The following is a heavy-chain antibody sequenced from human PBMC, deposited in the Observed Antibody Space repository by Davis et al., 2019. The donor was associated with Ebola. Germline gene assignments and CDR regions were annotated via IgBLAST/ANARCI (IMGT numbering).Heavy chain of an antibody. D-gene: IGHD6-6*01. J-gene: IGHJ5*02. V-gene: IGHV1-18*01. CDR3: AREGSSIAARLPWFDP. Sequence: AASVNVSCKASGYTFTNYGVSWVRQAPGQGLEWMGWINSYKGNTDYARTFQGRVTKTRDTSISTAYMELGRLRSDDTAVYYCAREGSSIAARLPWFDPWGQGTLVTVSS. CDR1: GYTFTNYG. CDR2: INSYKGNT.